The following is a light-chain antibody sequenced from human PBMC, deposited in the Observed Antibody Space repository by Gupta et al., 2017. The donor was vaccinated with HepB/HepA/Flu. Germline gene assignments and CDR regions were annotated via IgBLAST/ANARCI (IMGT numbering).Light chain of an antibody. CDR1: SGSVSTSYY. J-gene: IGLJ2*01. CDR3: VLYMGRGISV. CDR2: STN. V-gene: IGLV8-61*01. Sequence: QTVVTQEPSFSVSPGGTVTLTCGLSSGSVSTSYYPSWYQQTPGQAPRTLIYSTNTRSSGVPDRFSGSIVGEKAALTITWAQADDESDYYCVLYMGRGISVFGGGTKLTVL.